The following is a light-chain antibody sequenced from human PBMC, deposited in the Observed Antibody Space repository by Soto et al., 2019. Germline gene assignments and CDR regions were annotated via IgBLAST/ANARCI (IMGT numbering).Light chain of an antibody. CDR1: SSNIGAGYD. CDR2: VNN. V-gene: IGLV1-40*01. Sequence: QSVLTQPPSVSGAPGQRVTISCTGSSSNIGAGYDVYWYQQVTGTAPKLLIYVNNNRPSGVPDRFSGSKSGTSASLVITGLQAEDEADYYCQSYDSSLSASVFGGGTQLTVL. CDR3: QSYDSSLSASV. J-gene: IGLJ3*02.